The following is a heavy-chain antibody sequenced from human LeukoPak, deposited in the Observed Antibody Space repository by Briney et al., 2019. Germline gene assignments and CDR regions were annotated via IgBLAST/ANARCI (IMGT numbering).Heavy chain of an antibody. CDR1: GVSIRSSYYY. J-gene: IGHJ4*02. V-gene: IGHV4-39*01. CDR2: IYDSGST. CDR3: ANPARDFADSGAITW. Sequence: SETLSLTCTVSGVSIRSSYYYWGWLRQPPGKGLEWIGSIYDSGSTYYNPSLKSRVTISVDTSKNQFSLKLNSVTAADTAVYYCANPARDFADSGAITWWGQGTLVTVSS. D-gene: IGHD4-17*01.